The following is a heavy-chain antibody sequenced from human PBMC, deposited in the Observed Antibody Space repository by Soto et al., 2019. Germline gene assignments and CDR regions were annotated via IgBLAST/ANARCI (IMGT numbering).Heavy chain of an antibody. J-gene: IGHJ4*02. CDR3: ARWAVRGVSIRECDY. D-gene: IGHD3-10*01. V-gene: IGHV4-34*01. CDR2: INHSGST. Sequence: QVQLQQWGAGLLKPSETLSLTCAVYGGSFSGYYWSWIRQPPGKGLEWIGEINHSGSTNYNPSLKTRFTISVATSKNQFSLKLSSVTAADTAVYYCARWAVRGVSIRECDYWGQGTLVTVSS. CDR1: GGSFSGYY.